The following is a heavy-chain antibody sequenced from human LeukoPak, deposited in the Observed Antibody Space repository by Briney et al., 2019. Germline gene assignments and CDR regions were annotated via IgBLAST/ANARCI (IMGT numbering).Heavy chain of an antibody. CDR1: GFSFSSYS. CDR3: ARDYVYAFDY. CDR2: ISGSGNAK. Sequence: RGSLRLSCAASGFSFSSYSMNWVRQAPGKGLEWVSYISGSGNAKHYTDSVKGRFTISRDNGKNALYLQMNSLRAEDTAVYFCARDYVYAFDYWGQGTLVTVSS. D-gene: IGHD2/OR15-2a*01. V-gene: IGHV3-48*01. J-gene: IGHJ4*02.